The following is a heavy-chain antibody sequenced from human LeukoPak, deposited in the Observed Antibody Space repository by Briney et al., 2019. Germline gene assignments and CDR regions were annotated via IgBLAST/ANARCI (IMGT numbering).Heavy chain of an antibody. CDR3: AKAEWELLGRGFDY. CDR2: ISWNSGSI. CDR1: GFTFDDYA. J-gene: IGHJ4*02. V-gene: IGHV3-9*01. D-gene: IGHD1-26*01. Sequence: PGRSLRLSCAASGFTFDDYAMHWVRQAPGKGLEWVSGISWNSGSIGYADSVKGRLTISRDNAKNSLYLQMNSLRAEDTALYYCAKAEWELLGRGFDYWGQGTLVTVSS.